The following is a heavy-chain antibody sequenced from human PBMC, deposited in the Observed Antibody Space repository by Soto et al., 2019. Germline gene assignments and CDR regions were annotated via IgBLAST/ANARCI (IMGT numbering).Heavy chain of an antibody. CDR2: ISGSGGST. J-gene: IGHJ5*02. Sequence: GGSLRLSCAASGFIVSRNYMSWVRQAPGKGLEWVSAISGSGGSTYYADSVKGRFTISRDNSKNTLYLQMNSLRAEDTAVYYCAKGGGSSSWFDPWGQGTLVTVSS. CDR1: GFIVSRNY. CDR3: AKGGGSSSWFDP. D-gene: IGHD6-6*01. V-gene: IGHV3-23*01.